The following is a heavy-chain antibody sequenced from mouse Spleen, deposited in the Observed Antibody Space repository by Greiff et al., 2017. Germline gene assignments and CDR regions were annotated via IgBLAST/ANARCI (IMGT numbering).Heavy chain of an antibody. CDR2: IDPETGGT. CDR1: GYTFTDYE. V-gene: IGHV1-15*01. CDR3: TRGGGDYY. J-gene: IGHJ2*01. Sequence: VKLQESGAELVRPGASVTLSCKASGYTFTDYEMHWVKQTPVHGLEWIGAIDPETGGTAYNQKFKGKAILTADKSSSTAYMELRSLTSEDSAVYFCTRGGGDYYWGQGTTLTVSS. D-gene: IGHD2-13*01.